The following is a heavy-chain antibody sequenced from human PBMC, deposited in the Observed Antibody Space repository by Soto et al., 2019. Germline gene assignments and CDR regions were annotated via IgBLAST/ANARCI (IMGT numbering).Heavy chain of an antibody. CDR2: ISYDGSNK. J-gene: IGHJ4*02. D-gene: IGHD2-2*01. CDR3: ARDGVGVVPAAIRFDY. V-gene: IGHV3-30-3*01. Sequence: QVQLVESGGGVVQPGRSLRLSCATSGFTFSSYAIHWVRQAPGNGLEWVAVISYDGSNKNYADSVKGRFTISRDNSKKPVDLQMNSLRAEDTSVYYCARDGVGVVPAAIRFDYWGQGTLVTVSS. CDR1: GFTFSSYA.